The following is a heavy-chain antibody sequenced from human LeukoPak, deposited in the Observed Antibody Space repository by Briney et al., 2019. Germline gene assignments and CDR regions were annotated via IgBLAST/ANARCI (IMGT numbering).Heavy chain of an antibody. J-gene: IGHJ3*01. D-gene: IGHD2-2*01. CDR3: ARDGGYCSSINCYLGV. Sequence: PGGSLRLSCAASGFTFSSYSMNWIRQAPGKGLEWASYISSTSSTTHYADSVKGRFTISRDNAKNSLYLQMNSLRAEDTAVYYCARDGGYCSSINCYLGVWGQGTMVTVSS. CDR2: ISSTSSTT. V-gene: IGHV3-48*01. CDR1: GFTFSSYS.